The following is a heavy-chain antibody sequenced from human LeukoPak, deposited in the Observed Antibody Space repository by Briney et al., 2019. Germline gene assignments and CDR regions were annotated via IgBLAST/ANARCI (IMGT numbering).Heavy chain of an antibody. D-gene: IGHD1-26*01. CDR1: GFTFSSYA. CDR2: ISYDGSNK. V-gene: IGHV3-30-3*01. J-gene: IGHJ3*02. CDR3: ARESVGATGAFDI. Sequence: GGSLRLSCAASGFTFSSYAMHWVRQAPGKGLEWVAVISYDGSNKYYADSVKGRLTISRDNSKNTLYLQMNSLRAEDTAVYYCARESVGATGAFDIWGQGTMVTVSS.